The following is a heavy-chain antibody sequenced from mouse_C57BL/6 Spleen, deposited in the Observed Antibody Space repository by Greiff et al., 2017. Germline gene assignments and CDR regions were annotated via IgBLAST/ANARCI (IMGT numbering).Heavy chain of an antibody. J-gene: IGHJ4*01. D-gene: IGHD2-4*01. Sequence: EVQLQESGPGLVKPSQSLSLTCSVTGYSITSGYYWNWIRQFPGNKLEWMGYISYDGSNNYNPSLKNRISITRDTSKNQFFLKLNSVTTEDTATYYCASGNDYERYAMDYWGQGTSVTVSS. CDR3: ASGNDYERYAMDY. CDR2: ISYDGSN. V-gene: IGHV3-6*01. CDR1: GYSITSGYY.